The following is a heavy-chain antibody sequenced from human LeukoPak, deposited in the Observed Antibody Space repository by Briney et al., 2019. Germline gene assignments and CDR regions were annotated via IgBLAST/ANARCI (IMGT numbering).Heavy chain of an antibody. CDR1: GGSISSGGYY. J-gene: IGHJ5*02. CDR3: ARGIYCSGGSCYPTWFDP. V-gene: IGHV4-31*03. CDR2: IYYSGST. D-gene: IGHD2-15*01. Sequence: PSETLSLTCTVSGGSISSGGYYWSWIRQHPGKGLEWIGYIYYSGSTYYNPSLKSRVTISVDTSKNQFSLKLSSVTAADTAVYYCARGIYCSGGSCYPTWFDPWGQGTLVTVSS.